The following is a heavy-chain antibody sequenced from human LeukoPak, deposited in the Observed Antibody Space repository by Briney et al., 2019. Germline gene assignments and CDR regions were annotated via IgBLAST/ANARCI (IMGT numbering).Heavy chain of an antibody. J-gene: IGHJ4*02. Sequence: SETLSLTCTVSGGSISSYYWSWIRQPPGKGLEWIGYIYYSGSTNYNPSLKSRVTISVDKSKNQFSLKLSSVTAADTAVYYCARGGGLLWFGELSPFDYWGQGTLVTVSS. V-gene: IGHV4-59*12. D-gene: IGHD3-10*01. CDR2: IYYSGST. CDR1: GGSISSYY. CDR3: ARGGGLLWFGELSPFDY.